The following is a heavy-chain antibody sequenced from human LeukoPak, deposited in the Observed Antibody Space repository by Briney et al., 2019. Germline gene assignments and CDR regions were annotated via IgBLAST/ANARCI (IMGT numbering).Heavy chain of an antibody. CDR3: ARARRYFDWLDGYDAFDI. J-gene: IGHJ3*02. CDR1: GFTFSSYS. V-gene: IGHV3-21*01. D-gene: IGHD3-9*01. CDR2: ISSSSSYI. Sequence: GGSLRLSCAASGFTFSSYSMNWVRQAPGKGLEWVSSISSSSSYIYYADSVKGRFTISRDNAKNSLYLQMNSLRAEDTAVYYCARARRYFDWLDGYDAFDIWGQGTMVTVSS.